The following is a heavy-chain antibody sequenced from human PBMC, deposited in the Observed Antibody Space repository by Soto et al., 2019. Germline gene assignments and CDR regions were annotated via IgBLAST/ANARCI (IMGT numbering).Heavy chain of an antibody. CDR3: ARDTGYYYDSSILGLGYFDY. D-gene: IGHD3-22*01. J-gene: IGHJ4*02. V-gene: IGHV1-18*01. CDR1: GGTFSSYA. Sequence: ASVKVSCKASGGTFSSYAISWVRQAPGQGLEWMGWISAYNGNTNYAQKLQGRVTMTTDTSTSTAYMELRSLRSDDTAVYYCARDTGYYYDSSILGLGYFDYWGQGTLVAVSS. CDR2: ISAYNGNT.